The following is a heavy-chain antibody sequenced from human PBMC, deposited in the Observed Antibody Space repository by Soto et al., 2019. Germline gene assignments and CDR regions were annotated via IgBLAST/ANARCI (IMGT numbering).Heavy chain of an antibody. J-gene: IGHJ5*02. CDR3: ARDYYASGSHVP. CDR2: IRQDGSDK. V-gene: IGHV3-7*01. D-gene: IGHD3-10*01. CDR1: GFAFSSYW. Sequence: PRRSLRLSCAGSGFAFSSYWMTGVRLALGEGLEWVGNIRQDGSDKYYGDSGKGRFSISRDNAKNSLYLQMNSLRAEDTAVYYCARDYYASGSHVPWGHG.